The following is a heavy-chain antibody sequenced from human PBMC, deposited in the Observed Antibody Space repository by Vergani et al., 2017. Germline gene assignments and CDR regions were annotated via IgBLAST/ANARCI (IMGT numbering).Heavy chain of an antibody. D-gene: IGHD3-22*01. V-gene: IGHV1-69*04. CDR3: AGAAGTYYYDSSGYDAFDI. CDR2: IIPIIGIA. J-gene: IGHJ3*02. CDR1: GGTFSSYA. Sequence: QVQLVQSGAEVKKPGSSVKVSCKASGGTFSSYAISWVRQAPGQGLEWMGRIIPIIGIANYAQKFQGRVTITADKSTRTAYMELSSLRSEDTAVYYCAGAAGTYYYDSSGYDAFDIWGQGTMVTVSS.